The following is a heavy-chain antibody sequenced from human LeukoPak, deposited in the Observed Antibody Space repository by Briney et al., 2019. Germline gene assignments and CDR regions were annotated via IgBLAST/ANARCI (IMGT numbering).Heavy chain of an antibody. CDR1: GGSISSYY. Sequence: SETLSLTCAVSGGSISSYYWSWIRQPPGKGLEWIGYIYYSGSTNYNPSLKSRVTISVDTSKNQFSLKLSSVTAADTAVYYCARDRGTPYYYDSSGYFGYFDYWGQGTLVTVSS. V-gene: IGHV4-59*01. J-gene: IGHJ4*02. D-gene: IGHD3-22*01. CDR2: IYYSGST. CDR3: ARDRGTPYYYDSSGYFGYFDY.